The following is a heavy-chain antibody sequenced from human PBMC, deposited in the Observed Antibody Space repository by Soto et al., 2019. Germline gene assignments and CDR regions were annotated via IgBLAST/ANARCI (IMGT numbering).Heavy chain of an antibody. CDR1: GFTFSTYG. CDR2: IWYDGSNK. V-gene: IGHV3-33*01. D-gene: IGHD3-10*01. CDR3: ARDKLKGYYYYGMDV. J-gene: IGHJ6*02. Sequence: HPVGSLRLSCAASGFTFSTYGMHWVRQAPGKGLEWVAVIWYDGSNKYYVDSVKGRFSISRDNSKNTLYLQMNSLRAEDTAVYYCARDKLKGYYYYGMDVWGQGTTVTVS.